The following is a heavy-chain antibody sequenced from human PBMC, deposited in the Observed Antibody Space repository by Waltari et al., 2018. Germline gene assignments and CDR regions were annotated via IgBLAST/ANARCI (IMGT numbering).Heavy chain of an antibody. Sequence: QLQLQESGPGLVKPSETLSLTCTVSGGSISSSSYYWGWLRQPPGKGLEWIGSIYYSGSTYYNPSLKSRVTISVDTSKNQFSLKLSSVTAADTAVYYCARNLRVAARYYYYYYGMDVWGQGTTVTVSS. J-gene: IGHJ6*02. CDR3: ARNLRVAARYYYYYYGMDV. D-gene: IGHD2-15*01. V-gene: IGHV4-39*01. CDR1: GGSISSSSYY. CDR2: IYYSGST.